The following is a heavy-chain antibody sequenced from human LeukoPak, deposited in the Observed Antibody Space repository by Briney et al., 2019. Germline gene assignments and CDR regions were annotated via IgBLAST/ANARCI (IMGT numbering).Heavy chain of an antibody. J-gene: IGHJ6*03. CDR1: GYSFTSYW. D-gene: IGHD5-12*01. Sequence: GESLKISCKGSGYSFTSYWIGWVRQMPGKGLEWMGIIYPGDSDTRYSPSFQGQVTISADKSISTAYLQWSSLKASDTAMYYCARDSGYYRWDYYYYYMDVWGKGTTVTVSS. V-gene: IGHV5-51*01. CDR2: IYPGDSDT. CDR3: ARDSGYYRWDYYYYYMDV.